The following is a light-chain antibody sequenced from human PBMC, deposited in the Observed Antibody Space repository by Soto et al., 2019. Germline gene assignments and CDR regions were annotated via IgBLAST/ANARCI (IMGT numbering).Light chain of an antibody. V-gene: IGKV1-12*01. CDR2: ATS. CDR1: QGVGGG. Sequence: DIQMTQSPSSLSASVGDRVTMTCRASQGVGGGLAWYQQKPGKVPKLLIYATSSLHSGVPSRFSGSGSGTDFTLSISSLQPEDFATYYCQQTHSLPLSFGPGTKVDIK. J-gene: IGKJ3*01. CDR3: QQTHSLPLS.